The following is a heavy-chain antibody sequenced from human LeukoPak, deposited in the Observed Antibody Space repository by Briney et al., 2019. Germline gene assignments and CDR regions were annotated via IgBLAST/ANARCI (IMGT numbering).Heavy chain of an antibody. D-gene: IGHD4-23*01. CDR2: IYYSGST. CDR1: GGSISSYY. V-gene: IGHV4-59*08. Sequence: SEALSLTCTVSGGSISSYYWNWIRQPPGKGLEWIAYIYYSGSTNYNPSLKSRVTISVDTSKNQFSLKLSSVTAADTAVYYCARLDGGNWYFDLWGRGTLVTVSS. J-gene: IGHJ2*01. CDR3: ARLDGGNWYFDL.